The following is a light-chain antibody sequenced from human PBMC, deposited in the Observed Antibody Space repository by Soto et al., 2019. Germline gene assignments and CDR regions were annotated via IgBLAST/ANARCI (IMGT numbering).Light chain of an antibody. V-gene: IGLV1-44*01. CDR3: CSYAGSSSHVV. J-gene: IGLJ2*01. Sequence: QSVLTQPPSASGTPGQRVTISCSGGSSNIGINTVNWYQQLPGTAPKVLIYTDNERPSGVPDRFSGSKSGTSASLAINGLQSGDEADYYCCSYAGSSSHVVFGGGTKVTVL. CDR1: SSNIGINT. CDR2: TDN.